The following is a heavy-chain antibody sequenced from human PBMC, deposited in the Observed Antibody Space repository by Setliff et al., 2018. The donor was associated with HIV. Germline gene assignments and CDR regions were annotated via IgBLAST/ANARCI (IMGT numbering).Heavy chain of an antibody. CDR2: INPKTGDT. J-gene: IGHJ3*01. V-gene: IGHV1-2*02. CDR1: GYTFTAYH. CDR3: ARGPTD. Sequence: GASVKVSCKASGYTFTAYHLHWVRQAPGQGLESMGWINPKTGDTKYVQKFQGRVTMTRDTSIKTAYMEVSRLRSGDTAVYYCARGPTDWGQGTMVTVSS. D-gene: IGHD4-17*01.